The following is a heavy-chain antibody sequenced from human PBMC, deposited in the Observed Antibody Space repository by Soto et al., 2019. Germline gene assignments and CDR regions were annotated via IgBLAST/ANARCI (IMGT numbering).Heavy chain of an antibody. CDR2: ISGSGGST. CDR1: GFTFSSYA. CDR3: AKDLQYFDWLSSDY. J-gene: IGHJ4*02. Sequence: GGSLRLSCAASGFTFSSYAMSWVRQAPGKGLEWVSAISGSGGSTYYADSVRGRFTISRDSSKNTLYLQMNSLRAEDAAVYYCAKDLQYFDWLSSDYWGQGTLVTVSS. D-gene: IGHD3-9*01. V-gene: IGHV3-23*01.